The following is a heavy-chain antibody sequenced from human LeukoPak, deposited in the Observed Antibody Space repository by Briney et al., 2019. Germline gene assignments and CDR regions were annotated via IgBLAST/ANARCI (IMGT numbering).Heavy chain of an antibody. CDR1: GFSFDNYA. D-gene: IGHD2-15*01. J-gene: IGHJ3*02. V-gene: IGHV3-23*01. CDR2: IGGSTGRT. Sequence: GGSLRLSCAASGFSFDNYAMSWVRQAPGKGLEWVSAIGGSTGRTYYAESVKGRFTVSRDNSKNTLYLQMTSLRAEDTAVYYCAKTRRVLAATHAAFDIWGQGTMVTVSS. CDR3: AKTRRVLAATHAAFDI.